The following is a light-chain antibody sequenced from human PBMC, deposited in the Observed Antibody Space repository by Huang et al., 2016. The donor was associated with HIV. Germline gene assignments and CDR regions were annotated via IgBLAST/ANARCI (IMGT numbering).Light chain of an antibody. CDR1: QDISNY. V-gene: IGKV1-27*01. Sequence: DIQMTQSPSSLSASVGDRFTITCRASQDISNYLAWYQQKPGKAPNLLIYAASTLQSGVPSRFSGSGSGTDFTLTISSLQPEDVATHYCQKYNSAPPTFGQGTKVEIK. CDR2: AAS. J-gene: IGKJ1*01. CDR3: QKYNSAPPT.